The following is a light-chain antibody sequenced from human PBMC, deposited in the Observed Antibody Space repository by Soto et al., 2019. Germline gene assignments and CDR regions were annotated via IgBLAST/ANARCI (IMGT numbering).Light chain of an antibody. CDR2: DAT. V-gene: IGKV3-15*01. CDR1: RTVGNF. CDR3: QQYNNWPRT. Sequence: EIVLTQSPATLSLSPGERATLSCRASRTVGNFLAWYQQKPGQAPGLLIYDATTRATGIPARFSGCGSGTEFTLTISSLQSEDFAVYYCQQYNNWPRTFGQGTKVDIK. J-gene: IGKJ1*01.